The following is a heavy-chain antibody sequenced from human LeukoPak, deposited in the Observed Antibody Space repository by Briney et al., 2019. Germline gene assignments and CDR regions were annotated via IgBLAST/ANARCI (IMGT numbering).Heavy chain of an antibody. D-gene: IGHD5-18*01. CDR2: IYYSGST. J-gene: IGHJ6*03. Sequence: SETLSLTCTVSGGSINSYYWSWIRQPPGKGLEWIGYIYYSGSTNYNPSLKSRVTISVDTSKNQFSLKLTSVTAADTAVYYCARTTEGGYTYGYFYYYYMDVWGKGTTVTISS. CDR1: GGSINSYY. CDR3: ARTTEGGYTYGYFYYYYMDV. V-gene: IGHV4-59*01.